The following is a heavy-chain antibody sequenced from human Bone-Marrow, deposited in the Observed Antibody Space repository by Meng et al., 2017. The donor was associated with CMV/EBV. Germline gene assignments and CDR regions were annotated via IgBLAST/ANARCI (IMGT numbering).Heavy chain of an antibody. J-gene: IGHJ3*02. CDR2: IIPILGIA. D-gene: IGHD5-24*01. CDR3: ASSRWAPRGCAFDI. CDR1: GGTFSSYT. V-gene: IGHV1-69*02. Sequence: SVKVSGKASGGTFSSYTISWVRQAPGQGLEWMGRIIPILGIANYAQKFQGRVTITADKSTSTAYMELSSLRSEDTAVYYCASSRWAPRGCAFDIWGQGTMDTVSS.